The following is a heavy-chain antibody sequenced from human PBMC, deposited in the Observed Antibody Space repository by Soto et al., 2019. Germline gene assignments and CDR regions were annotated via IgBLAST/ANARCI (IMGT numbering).Heavy chain of an antibody. D-gene: IGHD5-18*01. J-gene: IGHJ4*02. CDR3: ASEYSYGSNAIDY. CDR2: ISYDGSNK. CDR1: GFTFSSYA. Sequence: GGSLRLSCAASGFTFSSYAMHWVRQAPGKGLEWVAVISYDGSNKYYADSVKGRFTISRDNSKNTLYLQMNSLRAEDTAVYYCASEYSYGSNAIDYWGQGTLVTVSS. V-gene: IGHV3-30-3*01.